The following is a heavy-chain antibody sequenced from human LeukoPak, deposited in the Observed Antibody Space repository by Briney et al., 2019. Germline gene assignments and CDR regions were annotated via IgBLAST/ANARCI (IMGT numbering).Heavy chain of an antibody. CDR1: GYTFTSYG. CDR2: ISAYNGNT. CDR3: ARLVCSSSSCWNSAAFDI. J-gene: IGHJ3*02. V-gene: IGHV1-18*01. Sequence: ASVKVSCKASGYTFTSYGISWVRQAPGQGLEWMGWISAYNGNTDYVQKVQGRVIMTRDTSTSTAYMDVRSLRSDDTAVYYCARLVCSSSSCWNSAAFDIWGQGAMVTVSS. D-gene: IGHD2-15*01.